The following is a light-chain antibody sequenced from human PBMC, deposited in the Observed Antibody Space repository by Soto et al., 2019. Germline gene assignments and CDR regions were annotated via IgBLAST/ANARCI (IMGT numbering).Light chain of an antibody. V-gene: IGKV3-15*01. J-gene: IGKJ4*01. Sequence: EVVMTQSPATLSVSPGERATLSCRASRGMGGPLAWYQQKPGQTPRLLIYDTSTRATGVPARFIGSASGTEFTLTITSLQSEDFAVYYCQHYVNWPLTFGGGTRVENK. CDR2: DTS. CDR1: RGMGGP. CDR3: QHYVNWPLT.